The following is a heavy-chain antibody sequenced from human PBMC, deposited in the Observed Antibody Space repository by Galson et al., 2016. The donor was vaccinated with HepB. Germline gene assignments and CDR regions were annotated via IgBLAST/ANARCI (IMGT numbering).Heavy chain of an antibody. J-gene: IGHJ4*02. CDR2: IYTGGTT. D-gene: IGHD6-6*01. V-gene: IGHV3-53*01. Sequence: SLRLSCAASGFSVNNNYMSWVRQAPGNGLEWVSVIYTGGTTYNADSVKGRFTISRDRSKNTLFLRMSSLRAEDTAVYYCATSERSSSFDYWGQGTLVTVSS. CDR3: ATSERSSSFDY. CDR1: GFSVNNNY.